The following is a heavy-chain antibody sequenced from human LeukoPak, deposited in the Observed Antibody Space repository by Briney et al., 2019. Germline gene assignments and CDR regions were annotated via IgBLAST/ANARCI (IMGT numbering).Heavy chain of an antibody. V-gene: IGHV3-21*01. J-gene: IGHJ4*02. Sequence: PGGALMLACSASGYSFSSYSMNSVRQAPGRGLEWVSPIHRIRSYIYCADSVKGRFTISRNNAKNSLCLQMNSLRAEDTAVYDCARDLGSYPGRQKQYYFDYWGQGTLVTVSS. CDR3: ARDLGSYPGRQKQYYFDY. CDR1: GYSFSSYS. D-gene: IGHD1-26*01. CDR2: IHRIRSYI.